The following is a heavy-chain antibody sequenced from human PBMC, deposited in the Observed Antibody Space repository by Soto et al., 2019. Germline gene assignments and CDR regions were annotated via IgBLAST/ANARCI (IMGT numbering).Heavy chain of an antibody. Sequence: GASVKVSCKASGFTFTSYGISWVRQAPGQGLEWMGWISAYNGNTNYAQKLQGRVTMTTDKSTSTAYMELRSLRSDDTAVYSCARTLWFGELWDFDYWGQGTLVTVSS. CDR3: ARTLWFGELWDFDY. CDR2: ISAYNGNT. CDR1: GFTFTSYG. V-gene: IGHV1-18*04. J-gene: IGHJ4*02. D-gene: IGHD3-10*01.